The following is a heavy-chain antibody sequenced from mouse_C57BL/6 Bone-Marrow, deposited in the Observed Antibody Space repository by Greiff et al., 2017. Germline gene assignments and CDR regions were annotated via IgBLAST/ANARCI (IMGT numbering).Heavy chain of an antibody. CDR2: FYPGSGSI. CDR3: ARHEELDGSSYAWFAY. Sequence: VQRVESGAGLVKPGASVKLSCKASGYTFTEYTIHWVKQRSGQGLEWIGWFYPGSGSIKYNEKFKDKATLTADKSSSTVYMELSRLTSEDSAVYFCARHEELDGSSYAWFAYWGQGTLVTVSA. D-gene: IGHD1-1*01. J-gene: IGHJ3*01. CDR1: GYTFTEYT. V-gene: IGHV1-62-2*01.